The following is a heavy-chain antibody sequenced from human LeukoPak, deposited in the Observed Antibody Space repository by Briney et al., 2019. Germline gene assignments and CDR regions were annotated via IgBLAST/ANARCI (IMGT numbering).Heavy chain of an antibody. V-gene: IGHV4-59*08. Sequence: SETLSLTCTVSGGSISSYYWSWIRQPPGEGLEWIGYIYYSGSTNYNPSLKSRVTISVDTSKNQFSLKLSSVTAADTAVYYCARNWDHPGYGDYVDDYWGQGTLVTVSS. CDR3: ARNWDHPGYGDYVDDY. D-gene: IGHD4-17*01. CDR2: IYYSGST. CDR1: GGSISSYY. J-gene: IGHJ4*02.